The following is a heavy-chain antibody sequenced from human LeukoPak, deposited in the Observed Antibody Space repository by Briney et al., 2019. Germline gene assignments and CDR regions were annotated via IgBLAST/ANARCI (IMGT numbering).Heavy chain of an antibody. D-gene: IGHD1-1*01. CDR2: IRSNGETT. CDR1: GFTFSSIA. V-gene: IGHV3-23*01. J-gene: IGHJ4*02. CDR3: AKGQELDDGVFDS. Sequence: GGSLRLSCAASGFTFSSIAMTWARQAPGKGLEWVSTIRSNGETTYNADSVKGRFTISRDNSKKTLYLQLNSLRVEDTAIYYCAKGQELDDGVFDSWGQGTLVTVSS.